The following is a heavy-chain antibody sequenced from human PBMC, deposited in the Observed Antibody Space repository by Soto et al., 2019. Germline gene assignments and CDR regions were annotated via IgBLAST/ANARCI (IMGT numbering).Heavy chain of an antibody. CDR1: GFTFSSYG. D-gene: IGHD3-10*01. CDR2: ISYDGSNK. J-gene: IGHJ6*02. V-gene: IGHV3-30*18. CDR3: AKDRVWFGVYHGMDV. Sequence: AGGSLRLSCAASGFTFSSYGMHWVRQAPGKGLEWVAVISYDGSNKYYADSVKGRFTISRDNSKNTLYLQMNSLRAEDTAVYYCAKDRVWFGVYHGMDVWGQGTTVTVSS.